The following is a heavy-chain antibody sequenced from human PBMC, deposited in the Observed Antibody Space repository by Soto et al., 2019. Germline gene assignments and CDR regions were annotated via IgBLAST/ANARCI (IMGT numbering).Heavy chain of an antibody. J-gene: IGHJ4*02. Sequence: QVQLQESGPGLVKPSQTLSLTCTVSGDSVRNGGYYWNWIRQYPGKGLEWIGYIYYTGSTSYNPSLASRLTISADTSKNQFSLRLRSVTAADTAVYYCAREVADTPYFEYWGQGALVTISS. CDR3: AREVADTPYFEY. CDR1: GDSVRNGGYY. CDR2: IYYTGST. V-gene: IGHV4-31*03. D-gene: IGHD2-15*01.